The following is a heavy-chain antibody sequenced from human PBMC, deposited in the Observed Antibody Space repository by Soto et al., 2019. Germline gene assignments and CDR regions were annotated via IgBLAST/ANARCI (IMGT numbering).Heavy chain of an antibody. Sequence: QVQLVQSGAEIKKPASSVKVSCKASGGSDVFNNYPVSWVRQAPGQGLEWMGAIITMFNTADYAQRFLGRVTITADEFTRTVYMELTSLTSDDTAVYYCARHYPTAVSGAAWFDTWGQGTLVTVYS. CDR1: GGSDVFNNYP. CDR3: ARHYPTAVSGAAWFDT. J-gene: IGHJ5*02. D-gene: IGHD6-19*01. CDR2: IITMFNTA. V-gene: IGHV1-69*01.